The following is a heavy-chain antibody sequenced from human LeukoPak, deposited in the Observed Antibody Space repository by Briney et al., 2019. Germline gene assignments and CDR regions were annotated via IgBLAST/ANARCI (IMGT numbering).Heavy chain of an antibody. V-gene: IGHV3-23*01. D-gene: IGHD3-3*01. CDR3: AKVEDFWSGYKAGMDV. CDR1: GFTFSSYA. J-gene: IGHJ6*02. Sequence: GGSLRLPCAASGFTFSSYAMSWVRQAPGKGLEWVSGISGSGDNTYYADSVKGRYTISRDDSKNTLYVQVNSLRAEDTAVYYCAKVEDFWSGYKAGMDVWGQGTTVTVSS. CDR2: ISGSGDNT.